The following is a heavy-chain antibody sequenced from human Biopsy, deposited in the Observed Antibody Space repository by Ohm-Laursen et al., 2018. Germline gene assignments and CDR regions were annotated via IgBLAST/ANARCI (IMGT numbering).Heavy chain of an antibody. J-gene: IGHJ6*02. CDR2: ISWNSDDI. CDR3: AKDLVLNYSDRFLFYYGMDV. CDR1: GFTFADYA. D-gene: IGHD4-17*01. Sequence: SLRLSCTASGFTFADYAMHWVRQVPGKGLEWVSGISWNSDDIGYADSVKGRFTISRDNARNALHLQMNSLRTEDTALYYCAKDLVLNYSDRFLFYYGMDVWGRGTTVTVSS. V-gene: IGHV3-9*01.